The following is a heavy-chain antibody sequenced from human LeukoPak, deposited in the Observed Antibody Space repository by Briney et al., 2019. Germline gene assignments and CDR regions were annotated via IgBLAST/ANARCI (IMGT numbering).Heavy chain of an antibody. CDR2: ISSSSSYI. J-gene: IGHJ4*02. CDR1: GFTFSSYS. V-gene: IGHV3-21*01. CDR3: ARVMTGVVVITTTDY. D-gene: IGHD3-22*01. Sequence: GGSLRLSCAASGFTFSSYSMNWVRQAPGKGLEWVSSISSSSSYIYYADSVKGRFTISRDNAKNSLYLQMNSLRAEDTAVYYCARVMTGVVVITTTDYWGQGTLVTVSS.